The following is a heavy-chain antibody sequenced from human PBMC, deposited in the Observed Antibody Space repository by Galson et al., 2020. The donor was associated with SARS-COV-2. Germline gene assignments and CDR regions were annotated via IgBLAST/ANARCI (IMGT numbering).Heavy chain of an antibody. CDR1: GGSISPYY. J-gene: IGHJ3*02. D-gene: IGHD7-27*01. CDR3: ARFWGGFDI. V-gene: IGHV4-59*08. Sequence: ASETLSLTCTVSGGSISPYYWSWIRQPPRKGLEWNGYIYYSGNTNYNPSLKSRLTISIARSKNQFSLKLSSVTAADTAVDYCARFWGGFDIWGQGTMVSVSS. CDR2: IYYSGNT.